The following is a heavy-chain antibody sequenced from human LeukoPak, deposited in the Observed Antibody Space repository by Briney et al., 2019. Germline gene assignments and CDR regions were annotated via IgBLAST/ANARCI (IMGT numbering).Heavy chain of an antibody. CDR2: IYYSGST. D-gene: IGHD2-2*01. CDR3: ARYYCRSTSCLHFDY. J-gene: IGHJ4*02. CDR1: GGSISSYY. Sequence: SETLSLTCTVSGGSISSYYWSWIRQPPGKGLEWIGYIYYSGSTNYNPSLKSRVAISVDTSKNQFSLKLSSVTAADTAVYYCARYYCRSTSCLHFDYWGQGTLVTVSS. V-gene: IGHV4-59*01.